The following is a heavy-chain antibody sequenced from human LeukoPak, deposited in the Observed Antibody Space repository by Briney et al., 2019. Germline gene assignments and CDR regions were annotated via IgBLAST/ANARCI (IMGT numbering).Heavy chain of an antibody. Sequence: SETLSLTCTVSGGSISSYYWSWIRQPPGKGLEWIGYIYYSGSTNYNPSLKSRVTISVDTSKNQFSLKLSSVTAADTAVYYCARELYSGSHGNFDYWGQGTLVTVSS. CDR3: ARELYSGSHGNFDY. J-gene: IGHJ4*02. CDR1: GGSISSYY. CDR2: IYYSGST. V-gene: IGHV4-59*01. D-gene: IGHD1-26*01.